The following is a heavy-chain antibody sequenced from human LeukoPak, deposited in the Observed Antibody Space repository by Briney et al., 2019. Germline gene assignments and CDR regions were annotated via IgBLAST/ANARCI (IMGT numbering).Heavy chain of an antibody. CDR2: IYFTGST. Sequence: SETLSLTCTASGGSLSSYFWSWIRQPPGKGLEWIGYIYFTGSTNYNPSLKSRVTISADTSNNQFSMKLSSVTAADTAVYYCARETYASGWFVYWGQGTLVTVSS. D-gene: IGHD6-19*01. J-gene: IGHJ4*02. CDR3: ARETYASGWFVY. V-gene: IGHV4-59*01. CDR1: GGSLSSYF.